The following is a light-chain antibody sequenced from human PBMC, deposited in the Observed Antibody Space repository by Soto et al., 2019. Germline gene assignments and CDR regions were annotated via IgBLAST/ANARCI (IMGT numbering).Light chain of an antibody. Sequence: EIVLTQSPGTLSCSPGERATLSCRASQRISSNSLAWYQQKPGQAPRLLIYDASNRATGIPDRFSGSGSGTDFTLTISRLEPEDFAVYYCQQRGGSPPTWTFGQGTKVDIK. V-gene: IGKV3-20*01. CDR2: DAS. CDR3: QQRGGSPPTWT. CDR1: QRISSNS. J-gene: IGKJ1*01.